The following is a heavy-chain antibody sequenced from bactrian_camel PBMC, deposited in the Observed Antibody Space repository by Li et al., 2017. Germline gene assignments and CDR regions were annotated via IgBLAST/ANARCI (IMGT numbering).Heavy chain of an antibody. V-gene: IGHV3S53*01. CDR1: EYTSSSKC. J-gene: IGHJ4*01. Sequence: HVQLVESGGGSTEAGGSLRLSCAPSEYTSSSKCMGWFRQAPGKEREGVAVVSPDGSARYADSEKGRFTISRDDARQTVSLQMNSLRVGDTAMYYCAAKAKTWRPCPRPMDGEVFSSYGQGTQVTVS. CDR2: VSPDGSA. D-gene: IGHD1*01.